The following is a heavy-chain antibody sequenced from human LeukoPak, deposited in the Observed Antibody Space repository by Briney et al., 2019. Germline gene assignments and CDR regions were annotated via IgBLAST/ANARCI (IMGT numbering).Heavy chain of an antibody. CDR2: IYPGDSDT. V-gene: IGHV5-51*01. J-gene: IGHJ4*02. D-gene: IGHD6-19*01. Sequence: GESLKISGKGSGYSFTNYWIGWVRQMPVKGLEWMGIIYPGDSDTRYSPSFQGQVTISADKSISIAYLQWSSLEASDTAIYYCARHESVATSRSPLGYWGQGTLVTVSS. CDR1: GYSFTNYW. CDR3: ARHESVATSRSPLGY.